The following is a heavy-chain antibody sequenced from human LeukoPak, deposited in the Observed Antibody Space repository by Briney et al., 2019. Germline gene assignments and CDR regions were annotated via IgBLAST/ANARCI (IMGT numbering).Heavy chain of an antibody. CDR3: ARGGYSSHDAFVI. CDR2: INTDGSST. Sequence: GGSLRLSCAASGFTFSSFWMHWVRQAPGKGLVWVSRINTDGSSTSYADSVKGRFTISRDNAKNTLYLQMNSLRAEDMAVYYCARGGYSSHDAFVIWGQGTMVTVSS. D-gene: IGHD5-18*01. V-gene: IGHV3-74*01. CDR1: GFTFSSFW. J-gene: IGHJ3*02.